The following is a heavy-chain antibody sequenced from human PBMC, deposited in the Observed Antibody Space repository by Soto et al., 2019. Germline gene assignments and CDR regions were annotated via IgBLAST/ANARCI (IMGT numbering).Heavy chain of an antibody. CDR1: GYTFTGYY. CDR2: INPNSGGT. D-gene: IGHD3-9*01. J-gene: IGHJ3*02. V-gene: IGHV1-2*02. CDR3: ARDLAYDILTGTPLDAFDI. Sequence: VASVKVSCKASGYTFTGYYMHWVRQAPGQGLEWMGWINPNSGGTNYAQKFQGGVTMTRDTSISTAYMELSRLRSDETAVYYCARDLAYDILTGTPLDAFDIWGQVTMVTVSS.